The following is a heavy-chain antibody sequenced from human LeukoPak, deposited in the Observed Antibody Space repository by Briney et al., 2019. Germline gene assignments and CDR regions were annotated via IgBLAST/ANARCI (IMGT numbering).Heavy chain of an antibody. CDR3: ARVGDCGDYGAFDI. V-gene: IGHV1-69*04. Sequence: ASVKVSCKASGGTFSSYAISWVRQAPGQGLEWMGRIIPILGIANYAQKFQGRVTITADKFTSTAYMELSSLRSEDTAVYYCARVGDCGDYGAFDIWGQGTMVTVSS. J-gene: IGHJ3*02. CDR2: IIPILGIA. D-gene: IGHD4-17*01. CDR1: GGTFSSYA.